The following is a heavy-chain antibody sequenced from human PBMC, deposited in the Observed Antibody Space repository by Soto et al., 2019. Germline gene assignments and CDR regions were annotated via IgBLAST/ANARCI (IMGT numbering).Heavy chain of an antibody. CDR2: IIPIFGTA. CDR3: ARDRPRGQQLAPGGFDY. J-gene: IGHJ4*02. CDR1: GGTFSSYA. D-gene: IGHD6-13*01. V-gene: IGHV1-69*13. Sequence: SVKVSCKASGGTFSSYAISWVRQAPGQGLEWMGGIIPIFGTANYAQKFQGRVTITADESTSTAYMELSSLRSEDTAVYYCARDRPRGQQLAPGGFDYWGQGTLVTVSS.